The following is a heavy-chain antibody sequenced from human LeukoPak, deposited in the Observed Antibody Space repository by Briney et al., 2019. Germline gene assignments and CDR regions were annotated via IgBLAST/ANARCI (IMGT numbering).Heavy chain of an antibody. V-gene: IGHV3-21*01. CDR1: GFTFSSYS. J-gene: IGHJ4*02. D-gene: IGHD3-22*01. CDR2: ISSSSSYI. Sequence: PGGSLRLSCAASGFTFSSYSMNWVRQAPGKGLEWVSSISSSSSYIYYADSVKGRFTISRDNAKNSLYLQMNSLRAEDTAVYYCARDDYYDSSGYYQGSDYWGQGTLVTVSS. CDR3: ARDDYYDSSGYYQGSDY.